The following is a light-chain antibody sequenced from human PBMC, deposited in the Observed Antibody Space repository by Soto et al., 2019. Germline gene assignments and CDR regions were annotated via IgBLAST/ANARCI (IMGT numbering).Light chain of an antibody. Sequence: EIVMTPSQATLSVSPGERANLSCRASQSVSSNLAWYQQKPGQAPRLLIYGASTRATGIPARFSGSGSGTEFTLTISSLQSEDFAVYYCQQYNNWPPTFGQGTKVDNK. V-gene: IGKV3-15*01. CDR2: GAS. CDR3: QQYNNWPPT. CDR1: QSVSSN. J-gene: IGKJ1*01.